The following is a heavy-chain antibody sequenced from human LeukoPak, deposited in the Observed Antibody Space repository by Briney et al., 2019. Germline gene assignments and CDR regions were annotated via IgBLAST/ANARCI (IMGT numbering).Heavy chain of an antibody. Sequence: PSETLSLTCAVSGGSVSSGGYSWSWIRQPPGKGLEWIGYIYYSGSTYYNPSLKSRVTISVDTSKNQFSLKLSSVTAADTAVYYCASYGSGSYYSLWGQGTLVTVSS. D-gene: IGHD3-10*01. CDR3: ASYGSGSYYSL. CDR2: IYYSGST. J-gene: IGHJ4*02. V-gene: IGHV4-30-4*07. CDR1: GGSVSSGGYS.